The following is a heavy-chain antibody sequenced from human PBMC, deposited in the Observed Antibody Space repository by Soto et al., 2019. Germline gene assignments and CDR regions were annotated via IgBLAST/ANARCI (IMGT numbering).Heavy chain of an antibody. D-gene: IGHD3-10*01. V-gene: IGHV3-23*01. CDR1: GFTFSSYA. CDR3: AKVGGIILWFGEPTALDY. Sequence: GGSLRLSCAASGFTFSSYAMSWVRQAPGKGLEWVSAISGSGGSTYYADSVKGRFTISRDNSKNTLYLQMNSLRAEDTAVYYCAKVGGIILWFGEPTALDYWGQGTLVTVSS. J-gene: IGHJ4*02. CDR2: ISGSGGST.